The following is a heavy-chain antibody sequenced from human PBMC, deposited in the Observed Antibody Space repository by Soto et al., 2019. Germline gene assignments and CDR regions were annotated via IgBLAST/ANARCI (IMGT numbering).Heavy chain of an antibody. CDR3: ARDSGYYYGSGSYSYYYYYMDV. CDR1: GFTFSSYW. D-gene: IGHD3-10*01. V-gene: IGHV3-7*01. J-gene: IGHJ6*03. Sequence: EVQLVESGGGLVQPGGSLRLSCAASGFTFSSYWMSWVRQAPGKGLEWVANIKQDGSEKYYVDSVKGRFTISRDNAKNSLYLQMNSLRAEDTAVYYCARDSGYYYGSGSYSYYYYYMDVWGKGTTVTVSS. CDR2: IKQDGSEK.